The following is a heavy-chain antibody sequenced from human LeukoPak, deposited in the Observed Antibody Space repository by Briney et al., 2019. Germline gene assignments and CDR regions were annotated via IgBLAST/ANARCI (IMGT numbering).Heavy chain of an antibody. J-gene: IGHJ4*02. CDR3: ARAGYDSSGYSTYYFDY. D-gene: IGHD3-22*01. V-gene: IGHV4-34*01. CDR2: INHSGST. Sequence: SETLSLTCAVYGGSFSGYYWSWIRQPPGKGLEWIGEINHSGSTNYNPSLKSRVTISVDTSKNQFSLKLSSVTAADTAVYYCARAGYDSSGYSTYYFDYWGQGTLVTVSS. CDR1: GGSFSGYY.